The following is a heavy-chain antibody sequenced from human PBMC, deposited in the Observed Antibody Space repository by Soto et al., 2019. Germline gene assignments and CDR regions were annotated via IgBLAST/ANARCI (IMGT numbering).Heavy chain of an antibody. D-gene: IGHD1-7*01. CDR1: GGSLGSYF. CDR2: FYHGGST. V-gene: IGHV4-59*01. J-gene: IGHJ4*02. Sequence: SETLSLTCTVSGGSLGSYFWSWIRQPPGQGLEWLGFFYHGGSTDYNPSLKSRVTISGDKSNNQVSLNLRSVTAADTAVYYCARGSYGNYLWGRGTLVTVSS. CDR3: ARGSYGNYL.